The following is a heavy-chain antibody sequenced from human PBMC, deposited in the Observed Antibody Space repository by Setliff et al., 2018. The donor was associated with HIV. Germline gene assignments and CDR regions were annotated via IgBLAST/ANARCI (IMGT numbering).Heavy chain of an antibody. D-gene: IGHD3-22*01. CDR1: GFIFNDYY. V-gene: IGHV3-11*03. J-gene: IGHJ4*02. CDR3: ATSNYYDTRGYYIRGRDY. Sequence: GGSLRLSCAASGFIFNDYYMNWIRQAPGKGLEWVSYISASSSYTSYADSVKGRFTISRDNAKNSLYLQMDNLRAEDTAVYYCATSNYYDTRGYYIRGRDYWGQGTLVTVSS. CDR2: ISASSSYT.